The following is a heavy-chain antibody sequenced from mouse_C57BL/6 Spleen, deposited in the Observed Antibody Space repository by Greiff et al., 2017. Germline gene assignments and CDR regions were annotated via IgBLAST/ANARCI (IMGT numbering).Heavy chain of an antibody. CDR3: AVYFGSSHWYFAV. V-gene: IGHV1-59*01. CDR2: IDPSDSYT. D-gene: IGHD1-1*01. J-gene: IGHJ1*03. Sequence: VQLQQPGAELVRPGTSVKLSCKASGYTFTSYWMHWVKQRPGQGLEWIGVIDPSDSYTNYNQKFKGKATLTVDTSSSTAYMQLSSLTSEDSAVYYCAVYFGSSHWYFAVWGTGTTVTVSA. CDR1: GYTFTSYW.